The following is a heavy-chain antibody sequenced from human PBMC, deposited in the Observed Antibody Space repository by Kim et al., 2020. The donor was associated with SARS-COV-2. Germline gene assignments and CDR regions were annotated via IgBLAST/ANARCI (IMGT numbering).Heavy chain of an antibody. J-gene: IGHJ3*02. V-gene: IGHV6-1*01. CDR3: ARSFRNAFDI. Sequence: YTDYAVSVKSPIIINPDTTKQQFSLQLSSMTTEDTAVYYCARSFRNAFDIWGQGTMVTVSS. CDR2: YT.